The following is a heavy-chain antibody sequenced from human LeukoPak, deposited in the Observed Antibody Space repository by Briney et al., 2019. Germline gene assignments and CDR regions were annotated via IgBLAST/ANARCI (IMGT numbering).Heavy chain of an antibody. CDR3: ARDRRIDGFDY. V-gene: IGHV4-61*02. CDR2: IYTSGST. CDR1: GGSISSGSYY. J-gene: IGHJ4*02. D-gene: IGHD2-15*01. Sequence: PSETLSLTCTVSGGSISSGSYYWSWIRQPAGKGLEWIGRIYTSGSTNYNPSLKSRVTISVDTSKNQFSLKLSSVTAADTAVYYCARDRRIDGFDYWGQGTLVTVSS.